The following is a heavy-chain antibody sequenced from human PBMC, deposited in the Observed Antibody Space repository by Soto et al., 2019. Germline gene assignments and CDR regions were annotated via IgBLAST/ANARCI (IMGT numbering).Heavy chain of an antibody. CDR3: ARAGRITMVRGVIKGPNWFDP. J-gene: IGHJ5*02. D-gene: IGHD3-10*01. CDR2: INHSGST. CDR1: GGSFSGYY. V-gene: IGHV4-34*01. Sequence: SETLSLTCAGYGGSFSGYYWSWIRQPPGKGLEWIGEINHSGSTNYNPSLKSRVTISVDTSKNQFSLKLSSVTAADTAVYYCARAGRITMVRGVIKGPNWFDPWGQGTLVTVS.